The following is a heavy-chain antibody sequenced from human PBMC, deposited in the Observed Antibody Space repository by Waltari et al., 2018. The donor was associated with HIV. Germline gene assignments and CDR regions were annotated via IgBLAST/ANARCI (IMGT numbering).Heavy chain of an antibody. CDR1: GGSISSSSYY. V-gene: IGHV4-39*01. CDR2: IYYRGST. J-gene: IGHJ5*02. CDR3: ARLPPVASRPHPIGWFDP. D-gene: IGHD6-6*01. Sequence: QLQLQESGPGLVKPSETLSLTCTVSGGSISSSSYYWGWIRQPPGNGREWIGSIYYRGSTYYTPSRKSRLTISVDTSKNQFSLKLSSVTAADTAVDYCARLPPVASRPHPIGWFDPWGQGTLVTVSS.